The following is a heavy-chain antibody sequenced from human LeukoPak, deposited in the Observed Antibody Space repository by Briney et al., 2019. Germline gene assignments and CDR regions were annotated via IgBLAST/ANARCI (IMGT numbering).Heavy chain of an antibody. D-gene: IGHD6-19*01. Sequence: SETLSLTCTVSGGSISSSSYYWGWIRQPPGKGLEWIGSIYYSGSTYYNPSLKSRVTISIDTSKNQFSLNLSSVTAADTAVYYCARSNGWFQDYWGQGTLVTVSS. CDR2: IYYSGST. CDR1: GGSISSSSYY. J-gene: IGHJ4*02. V-gene: IGHV4-39*01. CDR3: ARSNGWFQDY.